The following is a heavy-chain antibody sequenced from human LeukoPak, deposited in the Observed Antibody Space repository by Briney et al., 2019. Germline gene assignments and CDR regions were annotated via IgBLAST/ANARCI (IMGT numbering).Heavy chain of an antibody. V-gene: IGHV3-30*02. J-gene: IGHJ6*03. CDR3: AKDVDTVSGTYYFDMDV. Sequence: AGGSLRLSCAASGFTFSTYGMHWVRQAPGKGLEWVAFIRYDAINKNYADSVKGRFTISRDNSRNTLYLQMNSLSAEDTALYYCAKDVDTVSGTYYFDMDVWGKGTTVTISS. CDR1: GFTFSTYG. CDR2: IRYDAINK. D-gene: IGHD5-18*01.